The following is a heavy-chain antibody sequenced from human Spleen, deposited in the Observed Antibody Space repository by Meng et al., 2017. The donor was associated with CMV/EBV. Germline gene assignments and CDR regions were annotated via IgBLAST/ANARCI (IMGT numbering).Heavy chain of an antibody. Sequence: GESLKISCAASGFAFRSYAMSWVRQAPGKGLEWVSMVTGSGATTSYADSVKGRFTISRDNSKDTLFLQMNSLRAEDTAMYYCVKVYPKVGIFRAFDSWGQGTLVTVSS. D-gene: IGHD3-3*01. CDR3: VKVYPKVGIFRAFDS. V-gene: IGHV3-23*01. J-gene: IGHJ4*02. CDR2: VTGSGATT. CDR1: GFAFRSYA.